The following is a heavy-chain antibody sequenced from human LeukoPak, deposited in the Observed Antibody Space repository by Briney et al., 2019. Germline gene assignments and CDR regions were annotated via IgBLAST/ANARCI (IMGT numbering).Heavy chain of an antibody. Sequence: PGGSLRLSCAASGFTFSSYSMNWVRQAPGKGLEWVSSISSSSSYIYYADSVKGRFTISRDNAKNSLYLQMNSLRAEDTAVYYYARAVWGYCSGGSCYYFDYWGQGTLVTVSS. CDR3: ARAVWGYCSGGSCYYFDY. CDR1: GFTFSSYS. V-gene: IGHV3-21*01. D-gene: IGHD2-15*01. J-gene: IGHJ4*02. CDR2: ISSSSSYI.